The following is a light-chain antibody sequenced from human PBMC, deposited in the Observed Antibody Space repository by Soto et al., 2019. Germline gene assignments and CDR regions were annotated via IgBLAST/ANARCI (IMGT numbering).Light chain of an antibody. CDR1: SSDVGGYNY. CDR2: EVS. V-gene: IGLV2-14*01. Sequence: QSALTQPASVSGSHGQSITISCTGSSSDVGGYNYVSWYQQHPGKAPKLMIYEVSNRPSGISNRFSGSKSGNTASLTLSGLQAEDEADYYCSSYTSSSTLVFGGGTKVTVL. CDR3: SSYTSSSTLV. J-gene: IGLJ2*01.